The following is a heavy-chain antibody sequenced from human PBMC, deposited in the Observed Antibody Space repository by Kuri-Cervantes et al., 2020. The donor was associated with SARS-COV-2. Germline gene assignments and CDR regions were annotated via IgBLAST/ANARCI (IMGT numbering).Heavy chain of an antibody. CDR1: GFTFSNYA. J-gene: IGHJ4*02. Sequence: ETLSLTCAASGFTFSNYAMHWVRQAPGKGLEYVSSISSSGGSTYYADSVKGRFAISRDNSKNTLYLQMNSLRAEDTAVYYCARAFGVTTIVYFDYWGQGTLVTVSS. CDR2: ISSSGGST. D-gene: IGHD4-11*01. CDR3: ARAFGVTTIVYFDY. V-gene: IGHV3-64*02.